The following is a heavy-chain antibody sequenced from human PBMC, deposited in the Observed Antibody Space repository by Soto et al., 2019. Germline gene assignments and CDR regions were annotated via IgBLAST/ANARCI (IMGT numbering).Heavy chain of an antibody. CDR3: ALLNTRGYFFDY. J-gene: IGHJ4*02. CDR2: VYWNDDK. CDR1: GFSLSTSQVG. Sequence: GPTRVNPTQTLTLTCTFSGFSLSTSQVGVGWIRQPPGKALEWLAHVYWNDDKYYSLSLKSRLNISKDSSKSQVVLTMTNMDPVDTATSYCALLNTRGYFFDYWGQGALVTVSS. V-gene: IGHV2-5*01.